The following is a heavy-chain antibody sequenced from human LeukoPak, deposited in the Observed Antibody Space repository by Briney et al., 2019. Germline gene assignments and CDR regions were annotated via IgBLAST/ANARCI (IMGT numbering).Heavy chain of an antibody. J-gene: IGHJ4*02. V-gene: IGHV4-4*07. CDR2: IYSSGST. Sequence: PSETLSLTCTVSGGSISSYYWSWIRQPAGKGLEWIGRIYSSGSTNYNPSLKSRVTMSVDTSKNQFSLKLSSVTAADTAVYYCAKDDYTSGYRDWGQGTLVTVSS. CDR1: GGSISSYY. D-gene: IGHD3-22*01. CDR3: AKDDYTSGYRD.